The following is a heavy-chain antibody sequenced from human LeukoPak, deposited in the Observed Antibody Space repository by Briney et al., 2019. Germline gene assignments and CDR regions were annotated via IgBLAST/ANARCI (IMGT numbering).Heavy chain of an antibody. J-gene: IGHJ5*02. Sequence: SETLSLTCTVSGGSISSTSYYWGWIRQSPGKGLEWIGNIYYGGSTYYNPSLKSRVTISVDTSKNQFSLKLSSVTAADTAVYFCARQGRYCSSTSCANLKWFDPWGQGTLVTVSS. V-gene: IGHV4-39*01. CDR1: GGSISSTSYY. CDR3: ARQGRYCSSTSCANLKWFDP. CDR2: IYYGGST. D-gene: IGHD2-2*01.